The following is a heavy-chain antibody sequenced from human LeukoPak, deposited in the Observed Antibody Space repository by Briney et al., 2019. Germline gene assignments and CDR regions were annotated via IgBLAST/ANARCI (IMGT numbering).Heavy chain of an antibody. V-gene: IGHV4-4*02. J-gene: IGHJ4*02. D-gene: IGHD6-19*01. Sequence: NPSETLSLTCAVSGGSINSSNWWSWVRQPPGKGLEWIGEIFHSGSTSYNPSLKSRVTISVDKSKNQFSLKLSPVTAADTAVYYCARDRLGSSGWYTYWGQGTLVTVSS. CDR1: GGSINSSNW. CDR2: IFHSGST. CDR3: ARDRLGSSGWYTY.